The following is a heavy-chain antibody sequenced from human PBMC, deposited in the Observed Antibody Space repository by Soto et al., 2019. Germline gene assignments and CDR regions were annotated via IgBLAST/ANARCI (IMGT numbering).Heavy chain of an antibody. CDR2: IIPIFGTA. CDR3: ARVGTIFGVPRGGMDV. CDR1: GGTFSSYA. J-gene: IGHJ6*02. Sequence: QVQLLQSGAEVKKPGASVKVSCKASGGTFSSYAISWVRQAPGQGLEWMGGIIPIFGTANYAQKFQGRVTITADESTSTAYMELSSLRSEDTAVYYCARVGTIFGVPRGGMDVWGQGTTVAVSS. D-gene: IGHD3-3*01. V-gene: IGHV1-69*01.